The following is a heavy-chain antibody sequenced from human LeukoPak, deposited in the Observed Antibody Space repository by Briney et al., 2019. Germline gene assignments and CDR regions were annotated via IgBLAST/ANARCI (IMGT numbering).Heavy chain of an antibody. CDR3: VRGYSSSRNYYYYYYYMDV. CDR2: IIPIFGTA. J-gene: IGHJ6*03. D-gene: IGHD6-13*01. Sequence: SVKVSCKASGGTFSSYAISWVRQAPGQGLEWMGGIIPIFGTANYAQKFQGRVTITADESTSTAYMELSSLRSEDTAVYYCVRGYSSSRNYYYYYYYMDVWGKGTTVTVSS. V-gene: IGHV1-69*01. CDR1: GGTFSSYA.